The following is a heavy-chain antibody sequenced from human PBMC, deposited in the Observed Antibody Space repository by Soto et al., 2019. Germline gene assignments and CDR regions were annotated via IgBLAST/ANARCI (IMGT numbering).Heavy chain of an antibody. V-gene: IGHV3-30-3*01. Sequence: GGSLRLSCAASVFTFSGYAMHWVRQAPGKGLEWVAVISYDGSNKYYADSVKGRFTISRDNSKNTLYLQMNSLRAEDTAVYYCAREERRITMIVVVITNGMDVWGQGTTVTVSS. D-gene: IGHD3-22*01. CDR1: VFTFSGYA. CDR2: ISYDGSNK. CDR3: AREERRITMIVVVITNGMDV. J-gene: IGHJ6*02.